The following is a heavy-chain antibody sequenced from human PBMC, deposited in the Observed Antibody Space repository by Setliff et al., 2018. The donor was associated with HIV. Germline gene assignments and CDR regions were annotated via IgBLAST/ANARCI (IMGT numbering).Heavy chain of an antibody. D-gene: IGHD3-22*01. Sequence: GGSLRLSCAASGFSSNAIYWVRQAPGKGLEWVTVISSDGGESHYADSVRGRFIISRDNSKSTVYLEMNSLRAEDTAVYYCARDLRITMIVGALDYWGQGTLVTVSS. V-gene: IGHV3-30*07. CDR1: GFSSNA. J-gene: IGHJ4*02. CDR3: ARDLRITMIVGALDY. CDR2: ISSDGGES.